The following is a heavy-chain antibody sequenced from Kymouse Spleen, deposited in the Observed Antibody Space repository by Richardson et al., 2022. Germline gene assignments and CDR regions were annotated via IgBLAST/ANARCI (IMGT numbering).Heavy chain of an antibody. J-gene: IGHJ3*02. CDR3: ARGQQLGAFDI. CDR1: GFTFSSYD. V-gene: IGHV3-13*01. Sequence: EVQLVESGGGLVQPGGSLRLSCAASGFTFSSYDMHWVRQATGKGLEWVSAIGTAGDTYYPGSVKGRFTISRENAKNSLYLQMNSLRAGDTAVYYCARGQQLGAFDIWGQGTMVTVSS. CDR2: IGTAGDT. D-gene: IGHD6-13*01.